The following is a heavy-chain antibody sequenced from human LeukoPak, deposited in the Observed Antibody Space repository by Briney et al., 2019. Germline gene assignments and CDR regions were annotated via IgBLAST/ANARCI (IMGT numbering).Heavy chain of an antibody. J-gene: IGHJ3*02. CDR1: GYSISSGYY. CDR2: IYHSGST. Sequence: SETLSLTCTVSGYSISSGYYWGWIRQPPGKGLEWIGFIYHSGSTYYNPSLKSRVTISVDTSKNQFSLKLSSVTAADTAVFYCASLTTADAFDIWGQGTMVTVSS. D-gene: IGHD3-22*01. V-gene: IGHV4-38-2*02. CDR3: ASLTTADAFDI.